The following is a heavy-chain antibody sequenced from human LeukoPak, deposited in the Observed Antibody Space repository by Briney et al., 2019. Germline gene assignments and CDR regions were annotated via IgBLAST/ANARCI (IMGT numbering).Heavy chain of an antibody. D-gene: IGHD3-22*01. CDR2: IYYSGST. CDR1: GGSISSYY. J-gene: IGHJ4*02. V-gene: IGHV4-59*01. CDR3: ARERGDSSGSFDY. Sequence: ASETLSLTCTVSGGSISSYYWSWIRQPPGKGLEWLGYIYYSGSTNYNPSLKSRVTISVDTSKNQFSLKPSSVTAADTAVYYCARERGDSSGSFDYWGQGTLVTVSS.